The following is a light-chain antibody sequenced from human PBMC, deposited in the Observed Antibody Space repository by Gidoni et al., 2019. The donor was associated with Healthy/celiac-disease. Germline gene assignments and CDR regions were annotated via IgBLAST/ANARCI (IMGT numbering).Light chain of an antibody. Sequence: QSVLTQPPSASGTPGQRVTISCSGSSSNIGSNSVNWYQQLPGTAPKLLIYSNYQRPSGVPDRFSGSQSGTSASLAISGLQSGDEADYYCAAWDDSLNGWVFGGGTKLTVL. CDR2: SNY. CDR1: SSNIGSNS. J-gene: IGLJ3*02. CDR3: AAWDDSLNGWV. V-gene: IGLV1-44*01.